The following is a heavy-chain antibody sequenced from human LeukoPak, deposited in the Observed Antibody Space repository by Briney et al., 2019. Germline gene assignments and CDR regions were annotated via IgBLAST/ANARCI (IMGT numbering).Heavy chain of an antibody. J-gene: IGHJ4*02. CDR1: GFTFSSYG. D-gene: IGHD2-2*03. CDR2: ISGSGGST. Sequence: GGSLRLSCAASGFTFSSYGMSWVRQAPGKGLERVSAISGSGGSTYYADSVKGRFTISRDNSKNTLYLQMNSLRAEDTAVYYCAKLHFGYCSSTSCYLPFDYWGQGTLVTVSS. CDR3: AKLHFGYCSSTSCYLPFDY. V-gene: IGHV3-23*01.